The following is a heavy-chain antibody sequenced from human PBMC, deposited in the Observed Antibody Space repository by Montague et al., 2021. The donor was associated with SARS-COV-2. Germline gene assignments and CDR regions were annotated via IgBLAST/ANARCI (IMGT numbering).Heavy chain of an antibody. V-gene: IGHV3-15*01. D-gene: IGHD6-6*01. CDR2: IKSKTDGGTT. CDR1: GFTFSNAW. CDR3: TTGSISGSSSPYYYYYYGMYV. J-gene: IGHJ6*02. Sequence: SLRLSCAASGFTFSNAWMSWVRQAPGKGLEWVGRIKSKTDGGTTDYAAPVKGRFTISRDDSKNTLYLQMNSLKTEDTAVYYCTTGSISGSSSPYYYYYYGMYVWGQGTTVTVSS.